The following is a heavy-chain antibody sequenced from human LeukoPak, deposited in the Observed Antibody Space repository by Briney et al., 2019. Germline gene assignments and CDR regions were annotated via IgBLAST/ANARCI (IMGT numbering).Heavy chain of an antibody. D-gene: IGHD4-23*01. CDR3: ARDRSDDSNSYDAFDI. CDR1: GYPFTGYY. CDR2: INPNSGGT. J-gene: IGHJ3*02. Sequence: ASVKVSCKASGYPFTGYYIHWVRQAPGQGLEWMGWINPNSGGTNYVQKFQARVSMTRDTSSSTAYMELSRLRSDDTAVYYCARDRSDDSNSYDAFDIWGQGTMVSVSS. V-gene: IGHV1-2*02.